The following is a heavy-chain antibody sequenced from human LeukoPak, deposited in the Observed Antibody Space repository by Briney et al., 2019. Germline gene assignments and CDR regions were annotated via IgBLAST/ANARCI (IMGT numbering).Heavy chain of an antibody. V-gene: IGHV1-2*02. CDR2: INPNSGGT. J-gene: IGHJ4*02. CDR1: GYTFTGYY. D-gene: IGHD3-16*01. CDR3: ARGYVWGSPTPFDY. Sequence: ASVKVPCKASGYTFTGYYMHWVRQAPGQGLEWMGWINPNSGGTNYAQKFQGRVTMTRDTSISTAYMELSRLRSDDTAVYYCARGYVWGSPTPFDYWGQGTLVTVSS.